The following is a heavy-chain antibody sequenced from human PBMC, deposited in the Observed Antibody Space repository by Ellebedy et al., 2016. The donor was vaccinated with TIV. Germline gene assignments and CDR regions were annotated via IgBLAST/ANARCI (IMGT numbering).Heavy chain of an antibody. Sequence: GESLKISXAASGFTFSSYGMHWVRQAPGKGLEWVAVIWYDGSNKYYADSVKGRFTISRDNSKNTLYLQMNSLRAEDTAVYYCARWVKGYFDYWGQGTLVTVSS. V-gene: IGHV3-33*01. CDR3: ARWVKGYFDY. J-gene: IGHJ4*02. D-gene: IGHD3-22*01. CDR2: IWYDGSNK. CDR1: GFTFSSYG.